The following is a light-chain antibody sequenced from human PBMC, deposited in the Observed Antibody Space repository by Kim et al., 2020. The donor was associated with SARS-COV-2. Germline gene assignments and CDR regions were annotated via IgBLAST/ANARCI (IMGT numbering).Light chain of an antibody. V-gene: IGLV2-11*03. CDR3: CSYAGNSISWV. J-gene: IGLJ3*02. Sequence: QSVTLSSTGPSSDVPVYHYLSWYQQHPGKAPKLIISDVTDRPSGVPDRFSGSKSGNTASLTISGLQADDAADYYCCSYAGNSISWVFGGGTQLTVL. CDR2: DVT. CDR1: SSDVPVYHY.